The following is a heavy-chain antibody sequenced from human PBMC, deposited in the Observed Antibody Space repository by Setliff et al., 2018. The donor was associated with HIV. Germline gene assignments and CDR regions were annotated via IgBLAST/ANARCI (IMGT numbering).Heavy chain of an antibody. J-gene: IGHJ4*02. V-gene: IGHV3-23*01. CDR1: GFTFSNYA. CDR3: AKNIAGVCYSGLDY. CDR2: ISGSGGST. D-gene: IGHD2-15*01. Sequence: PGGSLRLSCAASGFTFSNYAMSWVRQAPGKGLEWVSGISGSGGSTYYVDSVKGRFTISRDNSKNTLYLQMNSLGAADTAVYYCAKNIAGVCYSGLDYWGQGALVTAPQ.